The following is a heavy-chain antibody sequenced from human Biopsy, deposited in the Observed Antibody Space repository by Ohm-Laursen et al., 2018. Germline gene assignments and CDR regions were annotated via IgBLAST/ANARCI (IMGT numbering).Heavy chain of an antibody. D-gene: IGHD3-22*01. CDR3: ARDYDTSGYYYVS. V-gene: IGHV4-39*01. J-gene: IGHJ5*02. CDR2: IFYRGST. CDR1: GGSISNNNYY. Sequence: SETLSLTCAVSGGSISNNNYYWGWIRQPPGKGLEWIGSIFYRGSTHYKPSLKSRVNMSVDTSKNQFSLKLNSVTAADMAVYYCARDYDTSGYYYVSWGQGTLVTVSS.